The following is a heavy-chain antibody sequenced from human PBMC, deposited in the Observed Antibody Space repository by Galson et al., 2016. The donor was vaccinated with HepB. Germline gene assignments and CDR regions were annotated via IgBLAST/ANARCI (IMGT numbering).Heavy chain of an antibody. J-gene: IGHJ4*02. CDR3: ATPGHHHAY. CDR1: RFTFSSYE. V-gene: IGHV3-48*03. Sequence: SLRLSCAASRFTFSSYEMTWVRQTPGKRLEWISYISSSGYTKYYADSAKGRFTISRDNAKSSLYLQMNSLRAEDTGLYYCATPGHHHAYWGQGTLVTVSS. D-gene: IGHD1-14*01. CDR2: ISSSGYTK.